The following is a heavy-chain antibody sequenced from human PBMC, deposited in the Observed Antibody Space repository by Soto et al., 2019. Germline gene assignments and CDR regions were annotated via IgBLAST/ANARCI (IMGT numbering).Heavy chain of an antibody. CDR2: IHPGDSET. V-gene: IGHV5-51*01. Sequence: EVQVVQSGAEVKKPGESLRISCRVSGYSFNTYWIGWVRQMSGKGLEWVGIIHPGDSETRYSPSFQGQVTISADRAINTAYLQWSSLKASDTDMYYCARQGGPDKPMIIDYCGQGTLVTVSS. J-gene: IGHJ4*02. CDR1: GYSFNTYW. D-gene: IGHD3-16*01. CDR3: ARQGGPDKPMIIDY.